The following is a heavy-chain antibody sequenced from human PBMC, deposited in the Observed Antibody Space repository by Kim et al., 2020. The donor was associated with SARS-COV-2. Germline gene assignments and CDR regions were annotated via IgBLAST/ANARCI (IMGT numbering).Heavy chain of an antibody. J-gene: IGHJ4*02. CDR1: GGTFSNYG. CDR2: IVPLLGIA. CDR3: VREGDSSSHYYDY. D-gene: IGHD3-22*01. V-gene: IGHV1-69*04. Sequence: SVNVSCKASGGTFSNYGISWVRQAPGQGLEWMGRIVPLLGIANYAQKFQDRVTTTADKSTSTVYMELSSLRSEDTAVYYCVREGDSSSHYYDYWGQGTLITVSS.